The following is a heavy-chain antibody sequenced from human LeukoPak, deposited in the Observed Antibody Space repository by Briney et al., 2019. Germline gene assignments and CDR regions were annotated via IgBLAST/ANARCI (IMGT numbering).Heavy chain of an antibody. D-gene: IGHD2-15*01. J-gene: IGHJ5*02. CDR3: ARDHGYCSGGSCYYNWFDP. Sequence: SEALSLTCAVSGYSISSGYYWGWIRQPPGTGLEWIGSIYHSGSTYYNPSLKSRVTLSVDSSKNQFSLKLSSVTAADTAVYYCARDHGYCSGGSCYYNWFDPWGQGTLVTVSS. CDR2: IYHSGST. V-gene: IGHV4-38-2*02. CDR1: GYSISSGYY.